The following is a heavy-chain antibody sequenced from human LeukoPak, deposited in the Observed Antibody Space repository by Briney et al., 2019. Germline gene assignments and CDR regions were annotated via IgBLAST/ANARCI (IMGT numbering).Heavy chain of an antibody. CDR2: INSDGSST. V-gene: IGHV3-74*01. CDR1: GFTLSSYA. Sequence: GGSLRLSCAASGFTLSSYAMSWVRQAPGKGLVWVSRINSDGSSTSYADSVKGRFTISRDNAKNTLYLQMNSLRAEDTAVYYCARDPSISGYYLSSFDYRGQGTLVTVSS. J-gene: IGHJ4*02. D-gene: IGHD3-22*01. CDR3: ARDPSISGYYLSSFDY.